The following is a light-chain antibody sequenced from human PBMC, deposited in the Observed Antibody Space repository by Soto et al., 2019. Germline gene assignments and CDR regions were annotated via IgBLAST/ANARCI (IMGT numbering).Light chain of an antibody. CDR3: CSYAGSQTWV. J-gene: IGLJ3*02. Sequence: QSALTQPASVSGSPGQSITISCTGTSSDVGGYSYVSWYQQHPGKVPKLMIYDVSKRPSGVPDRFSGSKSGNTASLTISGLQAEDEADYYCCSYAGSQTWVFGGGTKVTVL. CDR1: SSDVGGYSY. V-gene: IGLV2-11*01. CDR2: DVS.